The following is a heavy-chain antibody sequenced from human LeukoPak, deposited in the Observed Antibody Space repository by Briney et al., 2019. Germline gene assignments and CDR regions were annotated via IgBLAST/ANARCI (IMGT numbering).Heavy chain of an antibody. J-gene: IGHJ4*02. CDR1: GFTFSSYS. Sequence: PGGSLRLSCAASGFTFSSYSMNWVRQAPGKGLEWVSSISSSSSYIYYVDSVKGRFTISRDNAKNSLYLQMNSLRAEDTAVYYCARGRGAQMATIFDYWGQGTLVTVSS. V-gene: IGHV3-21*01. D-gene: IGHD5-24*01. CDR3: ARGRGAQMATIFDY. CDR2: ISSSSSYI.